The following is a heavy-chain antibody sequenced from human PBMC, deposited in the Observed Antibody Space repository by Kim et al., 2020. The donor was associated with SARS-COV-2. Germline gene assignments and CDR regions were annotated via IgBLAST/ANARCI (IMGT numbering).Heavy chain of an antibody. D-gene: IGHD3-22*01. V-gene: IGHV3-30*10. CDR3: RIGVISPGDAFDI. Sequence: YTDSVKGRFTISRDNSKNTLYLQMNSLRAEDTALYYCRIGVISPGDAFDIWGQGTMVTVSS. J-gene: IGHJ3*02.